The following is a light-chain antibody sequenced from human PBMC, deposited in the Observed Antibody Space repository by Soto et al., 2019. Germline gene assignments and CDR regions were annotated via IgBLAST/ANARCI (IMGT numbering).Light chain of an antibody. Sequence: QSALTQPASVSGSPGQSITISCTGTSSDVGGYNYVSWYQQHPGKAPKLIIYEVSNRPSGVSNRFSGSKSGNTASLTISGLQAEDEADYYCNSYPSTSTGVFGTGTKVTV. J-gene: IGLJ1*01. CDR3: NSYPSTSTGV. V-gene: IGLV2-14*01. CDR2: EVS. CDR1: SSDVGGYNY.